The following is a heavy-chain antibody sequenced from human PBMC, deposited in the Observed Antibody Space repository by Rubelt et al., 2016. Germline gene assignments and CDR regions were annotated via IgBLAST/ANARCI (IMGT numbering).Heavy chain of an antibody. J-gene: IGHJ4*02. Sequence: EVQLVESGGGLVQPGRSLRLSCAASGFTFDDYIMHWVRHAPGKGLEWVSGISWNGGSIGYADSVKGRFTISRDKANNSLYLQMNSLRAEDTALDYCVKDIGVTAAGFDSWGQGTLVTVSS. CDR1: GFTFDDYI. CDR2: ISWNGGSI. D-gene: IGHD6-13*01. V-gene: IGHV3-9*01. CDR3: VKDIGVTAAGFDS.